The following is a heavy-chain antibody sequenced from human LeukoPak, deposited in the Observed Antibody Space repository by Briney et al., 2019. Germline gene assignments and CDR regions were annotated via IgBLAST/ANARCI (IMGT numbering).Heavy chain of an antibody. CDR3: ARERVSAYDY. Sequence: GGSLRLSCAASGFIFSDYWMGWVRQAPGKGPEWVASIKPDGNEQYYVDSVRGRFTISRDNSKDSLFLQVGSLRDDDTAVYYCARERVSAYDYWGQGTLVTVSS. V-gene: IGHV3-7*01. CDR1: GFIFSDYW. CDR2: IKPDGNEQ. J-gene: IGHJ4*02.